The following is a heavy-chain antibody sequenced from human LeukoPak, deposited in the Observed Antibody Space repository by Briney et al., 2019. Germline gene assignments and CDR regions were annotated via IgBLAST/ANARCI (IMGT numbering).Heavy chain of an antibody. J-gene: IGHJ5*02. CDR2: ISAYNGNT. CDR1: GYTFTSYG. CDR3: ARSYSSSWFFGETSNWFDP. V-gene: IGHV1-18*01. D-gene: IGHD6-13*01. Sequence: VASVKVSCKASGYTFTSYGISWVRQAPGQGLEWMGWISAYNGNTNYAQKLQGRVTMTTDTSTSTAYMELRSLRSDDTAVYYCARSYSSSWFFGETSNWFDPWGQGTLVTVSS.